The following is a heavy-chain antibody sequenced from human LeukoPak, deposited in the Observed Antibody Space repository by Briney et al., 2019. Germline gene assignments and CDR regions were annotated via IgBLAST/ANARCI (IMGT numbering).Heavy chain of an antibody. CDR1: GFTFSSYA. J-gene: IGHJ4*02. Sequence: GGSLRLSCAASGFTFSSYAMHWVRQAPGKGLEWVAVISYDGSNKYYADSVKGRFTISRDNSKNTLYLQMNSLRAEDTAVYYCARGRIAVAGYYFDYWGQGSLVTVSS. CDR3: ARGRIAVAGYYFDY. CDR2: ISYDGSNK. V-gene: IGHV3-30*04. D-gene: IGHD6-19*01.